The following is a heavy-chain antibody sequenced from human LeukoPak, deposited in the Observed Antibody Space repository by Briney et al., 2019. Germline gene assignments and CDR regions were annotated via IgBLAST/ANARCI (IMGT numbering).Heavy chain of an antibody. Sequence: ASVKVSCKASGYTFINYGIGWVRQAPGQGLEWMGRIIPIFGIANYAQKFQGRVTITADKSTSTAYMELSSLRSEDTAVYYCARGGGHDYGDYSLSYWGQGTLVTVSS. V-gene: IGHV1-69*04. J-gene: IGHJ4*02. CDR3: ARGGGHDYGDYSLSY. CDR2: IIPIFGIA. D-gene: IGHD4-17*01. CDR1: GYTFINYG.